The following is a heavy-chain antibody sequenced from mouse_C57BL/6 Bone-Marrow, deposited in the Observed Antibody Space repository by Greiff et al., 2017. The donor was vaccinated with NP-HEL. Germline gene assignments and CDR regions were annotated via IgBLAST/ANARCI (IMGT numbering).Heavy chain of an antibody. CDR2: IDPNSGGT. Sequence: VQLQQSGAELVKPGASVKLSCKASGYTFTSYWMHWVKQRPGRGLEWIGRIDPNSGGTKYNEKFKSKATLTVDKPSSTAYLQLSSLTSEDSAVYYCAREELRLHSAWFAYWGKGTLVTVSA. CDR1: GYTFTSYW. J-gene: IGHJ3*01. V-gene: IGHV1-72*01. D-gene: IGHD3-2*02. CDR3: AREELRLHSAWFAY.